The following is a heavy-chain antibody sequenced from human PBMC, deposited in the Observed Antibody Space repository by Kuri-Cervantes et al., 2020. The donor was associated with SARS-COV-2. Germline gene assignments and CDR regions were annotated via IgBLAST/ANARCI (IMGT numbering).Heavy chain of an antibody. CDR1: GFTFRNYW. J-gene: IGHJ4*02. D-gene: IGHD4-17*01. CDR2: INSDSLSR. CDR3: AREVADFGDYFDY. V-gene: IGHV3-74*01. Sequence: GESLKISCEVSGFTFRNYWMHWVRQAPGKGLVWVSRINSDSLSRSYADSVRGRFTISRDNAKDTPSLEMNSLRAEDTAVYYCAREVADFGDYFDYWGQGTLVTVSS.